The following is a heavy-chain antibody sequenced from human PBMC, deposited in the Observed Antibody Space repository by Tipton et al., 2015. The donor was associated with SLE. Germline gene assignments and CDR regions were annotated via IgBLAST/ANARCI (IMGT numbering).Heavy chain of an antibody. CDR1: GGSISSYY. J-gene: IGHJ4*02. Sequence: TLSLTCTVSGGSISSYYWSWIRQPPGKGLEWIGYIYYSGSTNYNPSLKSRVTISVDTSKNQFSLKLSSVTAADTAVYYCARVRLRYVDYWGQGTLVTVSS. CDR3: ARVRLRYVDY. V-gene: IGHV4-59*01. D-gene: IGHD2-15*01. CDR2: IYYSGST.